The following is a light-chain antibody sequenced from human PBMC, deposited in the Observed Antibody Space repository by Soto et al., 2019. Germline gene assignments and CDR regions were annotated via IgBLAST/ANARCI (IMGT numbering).Light chain of an antibody. V-gene: IGLV1-44*01. CDR1: TSNIGRST. CDR2: SNS. CDR3: ATWNDGVFV. J-gene: IGLJ1*01. Sequence: QSVLTQPPSASGTPGQRVTISCSGSTSNIGRSTVSWYQQFPGAAPKLLIYSNSQRPLGVHVRFSGSKSDTSASLAISGLQSEDEADYYCATWNDGVFVFGIVTKLTVL.